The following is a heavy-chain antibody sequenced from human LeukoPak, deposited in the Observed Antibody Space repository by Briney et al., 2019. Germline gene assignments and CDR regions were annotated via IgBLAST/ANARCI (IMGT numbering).Heavy chain of an antibody. J-gene: IGHJ4*02. CDR3: AKDRAAAFDY. D-gene: IGHD2-15*01. Sequence: GGSLRLSCAASGFTFSSYGMHWVRQAPGKGLEWVAFIRYDGTNKYYADSVKGRFTISRDNSKNTLYLQMNGLRAEDTAVYYCAKDRAAAFDYWGQGTLVTVSS. CDR1: GFTFSSYG. CDR2: IRYDGTNK. V-gene: IGHV3-30*02.